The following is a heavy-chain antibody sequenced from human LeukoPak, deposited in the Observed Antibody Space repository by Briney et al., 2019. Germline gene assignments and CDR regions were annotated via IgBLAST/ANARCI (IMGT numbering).Heavy chain of an antibody. D-gene: IGHD1-26*01. CDR2: ISWNGGST. J-gene: IGHJ4*02. Sequence: GGSLRLSCAASGFTFDDYGMSWVRQAPGKGLEWVSGISWNGGSTAYADSVKGRFTISRDNAKNYLYLQMNSLRAEDPALYYCARGGNSGIPGGFDYWGQGALVTVS. V-gene: IGHV3-20*04. CDR1: GFTFDDYG. CDR3: ARGGNSGIPGGFDY.